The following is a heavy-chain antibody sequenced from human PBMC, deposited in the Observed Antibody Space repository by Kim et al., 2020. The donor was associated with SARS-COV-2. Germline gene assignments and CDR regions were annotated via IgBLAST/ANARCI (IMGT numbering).Heavy chain of an antibody. J-gene: IGHJ4*02. V-gene: IGHV3-30*18. CDR2: ISYDGNKK. D-gene: IGHD2-21*02. CDR1: GFSFTSYG. CDR3: ANGRTSDFDNHFDY. Sequence: GGSLRLSCAASGFSFTSYGMHWVRQAPGKGLEWVAVISYDGNKKYYVDSAKGRFTISRDNSKNTLCLQMNSLRVEDTAVYYCANGRTSDFDNHFDYWGQGTLVTVSS.